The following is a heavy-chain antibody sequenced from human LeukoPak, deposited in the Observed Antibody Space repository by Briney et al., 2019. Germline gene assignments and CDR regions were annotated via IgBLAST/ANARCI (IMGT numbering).Heavy chain of an antibody. D-gene: IGHD1-26*01. CDR3: ARLSGGSYPEEPFNY. J-gene: IGHJ4*02. Sequence: GESLKTSCKGSGYSFTSYWIGWVRQMPGKGLEWMGIIYPGDSDTSYSSSFQGQVTISADKSSSTAYLQWSSLKASDTAMYYCARLSGGSYPEEPFNYWGQGTLFTVSS. V-gene: IGHV5-51*01. CDR1: GYSFTSYW. CDR2: IYPGDSDT.